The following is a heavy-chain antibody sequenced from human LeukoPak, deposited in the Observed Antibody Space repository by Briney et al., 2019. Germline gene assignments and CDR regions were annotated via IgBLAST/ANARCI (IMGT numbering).Heavy chain of an antibody. CDR2: ISGSGGST. CDR1: GFTFSSYA. J-gene: IGHJ3*02. CDR3: AKGGSYSLSHAFDI. Sequence: GGSLRLSCAASGFTFSSYAMSWVRQAPGKGLEWVSAISGSGGSTYYADSVKGRFTISRDNAKNSLYLQMNSLRAEDTAVYYCAKGGSYSLSHAFDIWGQGTMVTASS. D-gene: IGHD1-26*01. V-gene: IGHV3-23*01.